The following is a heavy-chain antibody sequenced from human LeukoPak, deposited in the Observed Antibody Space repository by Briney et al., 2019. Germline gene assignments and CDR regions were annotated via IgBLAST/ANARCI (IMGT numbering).Heavy chain of an antibody. Sequence: SGPTLVKPTQTLTLTCTFSGFSLSTSGVGVGWIRQPPGKALEWLALIYWNDDKRYSPSLKSRLTITKDTPKNQVVLTMTNMDPVDTATYYCAHSYYDFWSGYAPIDYWGQGTLVTVSS. CDR3: AHSYYDFWSGYAPIDY. J-gene: IGHJ4*02. CDR1: GFSLSTSGVG. CDR2: IYWNDDK. D-gene: IGHD3-3*01. V-gene: IGHV2-5*01.